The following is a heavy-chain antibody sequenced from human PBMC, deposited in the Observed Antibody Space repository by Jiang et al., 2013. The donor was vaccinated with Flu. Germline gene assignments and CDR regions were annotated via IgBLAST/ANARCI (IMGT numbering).Heavy chain of an antibody. V-gene: IGHV4-39*07. D-gene: IGHD5-12*01. CDR3: ARAQKYSGFELPYFDY. Sequence: LLKPSETLSLTCTVSGGSISSSSYYWGWIRQPPGKRLEWIGGIYYSGSAYYSPSLKSRLTMSVDTSRMQLSLKLRSVTAADTAVYYCARAQKYSGFELPYFDYWGQGILVTVSS. J-gene: IGHJ4*02. CDR2: IYYSGSA. CDR1: GGSISSSSYY.